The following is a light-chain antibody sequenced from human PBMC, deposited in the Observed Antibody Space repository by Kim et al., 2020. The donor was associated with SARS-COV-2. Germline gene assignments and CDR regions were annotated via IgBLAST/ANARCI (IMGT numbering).Light chain of an antibody. CDR2: SAS. V-gene: IGKV3-20*01. J-gene: IGKJ2*01. Sequence: VLTQSPGTLSLSPGERATLSCRASQSVCSICLAWYQQKPGQAPRLLIYSASTRATAIPDRFSGSGSGTDFTLSISRLEPEDSAVYYCQQYGIAPPYTFGQGTKLEI. CDR3: QQYGIAPPYT. CDR1: QSVCSIC.